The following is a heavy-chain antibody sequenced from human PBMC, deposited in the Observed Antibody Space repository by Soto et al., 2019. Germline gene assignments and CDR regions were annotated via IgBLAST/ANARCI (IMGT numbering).Heavy chain of an antibody. CDR3: AKDRGYSQRAGFDY. CDR2: ISYDGSNK. J-gene: IGHJ4*02. CDR1: GFTFSSYG. D-gene: IGHD5-18*01. Sequence: QVQLVESGGGVVRPGRSLRLSCAASGFTFSSYGMHWVRQAPGKGLEWVAVISYDGSNKYYADSVKGRVTISRDNSKNPLYMQMNRLRAEETGVYYWAKDRGYSQRAGFDYWGQGTLVTVSS. V-gene: IGHV3-30*18.